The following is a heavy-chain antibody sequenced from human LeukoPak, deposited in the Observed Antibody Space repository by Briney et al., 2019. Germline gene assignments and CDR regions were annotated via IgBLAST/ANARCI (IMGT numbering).Heavy chain of an antibody. J-gene: IGHJ3*02. D-gene: IGHD4-11*01. CDR2: ISSSSSYI. CDR1: GFTFSSYS. V-gene: IGHV3-21*01. Sequence: PGGSLRLSCAASGFTFSSYSMNWVCQAPGKGLEWVSSISSSSSYIYYADSVKGRFTISRDNAKNSLYLQMNSLRAEDTAVYYRARDRVTRPSDAFDIWGQGTMVTVSS. CDR3: ARDRVTRPSDAFDI.